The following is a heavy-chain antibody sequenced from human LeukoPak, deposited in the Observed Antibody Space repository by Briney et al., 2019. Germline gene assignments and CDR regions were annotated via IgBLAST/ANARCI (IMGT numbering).Heavy chain of an antibody. D-gene: IGHD2-2*01. CDR3: ARGVVVPAAYQFDY. CDR1: GGSFSGYY. V-gene: IGHV4-34*01. J-gene: IGHJ4*02. Sequence: KSSETLSLTCAVYGGSFSGYYWSWIRQPPGKGLEWIGEINHSGSTNYNPSLKSRVTISVDTSKNQFSLKLSSVTAADTAVYYCARGVVVPAAYQFDYWGQGTLVTVSS. CDR2: INHSGST.